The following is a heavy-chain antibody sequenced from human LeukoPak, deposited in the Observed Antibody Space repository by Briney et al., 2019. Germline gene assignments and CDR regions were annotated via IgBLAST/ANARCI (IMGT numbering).Heavy chain of an antibody. CDR1: GFTFSSYG. CDR3: AKVVGPYGSGSYPDY. Sequence: PGGTLRLSCAASGFTFSSYGMSWVRQAPGKGLEWVSAISGSGGSTYYADSVKGRFTISRDNSKNTLYLQMNSLRAEDTAVYYCAKVVGPYGSGSYPDYWGQGTLVTVSS. V-gene: IGHV3-23*01. J-gene: IGHJ4*02. D-gene: IGHD3-10*01. CDR2: ISGSGGST.